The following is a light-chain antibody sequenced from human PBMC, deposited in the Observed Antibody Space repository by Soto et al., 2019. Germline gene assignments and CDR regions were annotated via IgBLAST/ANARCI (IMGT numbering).Light chain of an antibody. J-gene: IGLJ1*01. Sequence: QSALTQPASVSGSPGQSITISCTGTSSDVGGYNYVSWYQQHPGKAPKLMIYEVSNRPSGVSNRFSGSKSGSTASLTISGLQAEDEADYYCSSYTGSSSPYVFGTGTKLTV. CDR3: SSYTGSSSPYV. CDR2: EVS. CDR1: SSDVGGYNY. V-gene: IGLV2-14*01.